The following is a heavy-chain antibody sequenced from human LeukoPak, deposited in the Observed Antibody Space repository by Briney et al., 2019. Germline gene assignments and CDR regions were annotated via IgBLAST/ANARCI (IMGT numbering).Heavy chain of an antibody. Sequence: SETLSLTCTVSGGSISSSSYYWGCIRQPPGKGLECIGYIYYSGSTNYNPSLKSRVTISVDTSKNQFSLKLSSVTAADTAVYYCARGYGGNSAVYFDYWGQGTLVTVSS. CDR2: IYYSGST. V-gene: IGHV4-61*05. CDR3: ARGYGGNSAVYFDY. D-gene: IGHD4-23*01. J-gene: IGHJ4*02. CDR1: GGSISSSSYY.